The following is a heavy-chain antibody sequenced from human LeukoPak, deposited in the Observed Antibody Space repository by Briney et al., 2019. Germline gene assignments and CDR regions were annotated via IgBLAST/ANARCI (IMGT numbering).Heavy chain of an antibody. CDR1: GYTFTSYG. Sequence: ASVKVSCKASGYTFTSYGISWVRQAPGQGLEWMGWISAYNGNTNYAQRLQGRVTMTTDTSTSTAYMELRSLRSDDTAVYYCARDLKYYDFWSGYYPFDYWGQGTLVTVSS. J-gene: IGHJ4*02. D-gene: IGHD3-3*01. CDR2: ISAYNGNT. CDR3: ARDLKYYDFWSGYYPFDY. V-gene: IGHV1-18*01.